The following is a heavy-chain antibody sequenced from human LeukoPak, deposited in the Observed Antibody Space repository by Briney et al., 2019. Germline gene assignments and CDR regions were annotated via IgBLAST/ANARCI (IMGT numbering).Heavy chain of an antibody. Sequence: SETLSLTCTVSGASITSSNYYWLWLRQPPGKGLEWIGSIYYSGSTYYNPSLKSRVTISVDTSKNQFSLKLSSVTAADTAVYYCARGTMVRGAHLNWFDPWGQGTLVTVSS. D-gene: IGHD3-10*01. CDR1: GASITSSNYY. J-gene: IGHJ5*02. CDR3: ARGTMVRGAHLNWFDP. CDR2: IYYSGST. V-gene: IGHV4-39*07.